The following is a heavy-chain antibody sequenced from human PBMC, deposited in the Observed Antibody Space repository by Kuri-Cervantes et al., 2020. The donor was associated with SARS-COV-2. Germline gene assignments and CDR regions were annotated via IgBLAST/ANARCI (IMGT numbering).Heavy chain of an antibody. J-gene: IGHJ3*02. D-gene: IGHD3-3*01. CDR1: GFTFDDYG. CDR2: INWNGGST. Sequence: GGSLRLSCAASGFTFDDYGMSWVRQAPGKGLEWVSRINWNGGSTGYADSVKGRFTISRDNAKNTLYLQMNSLRAEDTALYYCARGGDDYDFWSGADPFDIWGQGTMVTVSS. CDR3: ARGGDDYDFWSGADPFDI. V-gene: IGHV3-20*04.